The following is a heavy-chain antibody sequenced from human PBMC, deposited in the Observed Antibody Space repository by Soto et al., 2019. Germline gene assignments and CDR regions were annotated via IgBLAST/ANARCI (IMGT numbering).Heavy chain of an antibody. CDR1: GYSFTSYW. J-gene: IGHJ4*02. D-gene: IGHD2-8*01. CDR2: IDPSDSYT. Sequence: GESLKISCKGSGYSFTSYWISWVRQMPGKGLEWMGRIDPSDSYTNYSPSFQGHVTISADKSISTAYLQWSSLKASDTAMYYCAVYQGAGREIDRTIDYWGQGTLVTVSS. V-gene: IGHV5-10-1*01. CDR3: AVYQGAGREIDRTIDY.